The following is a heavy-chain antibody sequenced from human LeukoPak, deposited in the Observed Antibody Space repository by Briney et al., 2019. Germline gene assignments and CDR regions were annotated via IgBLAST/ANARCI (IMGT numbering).Heavy chain of an antibody. V-gene: IGHV3-53*01. CDR3: ARGGSTSGEPLDY. CDR1: GFTVSSNY. J-gene: IGHJ4*02. D-gene: IGHD3-16*01. CDR2: IYSGGST. Sequence: GGSLRLSCSASGFTVSSNYMSWVRQAPGKGLEWASVIYSGGSTYYADSVKGRFTISRDNSKNTLYLQMNSLRAEDTAVYYCARGGSTSGEPLDYWGQGTLVTVSS.